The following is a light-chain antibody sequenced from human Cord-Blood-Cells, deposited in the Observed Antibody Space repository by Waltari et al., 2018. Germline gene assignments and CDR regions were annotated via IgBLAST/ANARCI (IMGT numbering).Light chain of an antibody. CDR2: DVS. Sequence: QSALTQPRSVSGSPGQSVTISCTGTSSDVGGYNYVSWYQQHPGKAPKLMIYDVSKRPSGVPYRSTGSKSGNTASLTISGLQAEDEADYYCCSYAGSYTFVVFGGGTKLTVL. V-gene: IGLV2-11*01. CDR3: CSYAGSYTFVV. CDR1: SSDVGGYNY. J-gene: IGLJ2*01.